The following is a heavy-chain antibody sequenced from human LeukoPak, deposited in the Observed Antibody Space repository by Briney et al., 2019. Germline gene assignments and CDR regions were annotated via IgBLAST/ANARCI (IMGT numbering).Heavy chain of an antibody. Sequence: GGSLRLSCAASGFTFSSSGMGWVRQAPGKGLECXXPITGSGGSTSYTDSVKGRFTISRDNSKNTLYLQMNSLRAEDTAVYYCARGRNTGRQFYFDYWGQGTLVTVAS. V-gene: IGHV3-23*01. CDR1: GFTFSSSG. CDR3: ARGRNTGRQFYFDY. D-gene: IGHD5-18*01. CDR2: ITGSGGST. J-gene: IGHJ4*02.